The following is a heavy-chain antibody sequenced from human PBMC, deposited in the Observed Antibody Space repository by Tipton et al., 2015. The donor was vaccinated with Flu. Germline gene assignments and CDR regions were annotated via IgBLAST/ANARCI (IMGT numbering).Heavy chain of an antibody. D-gene: IGHD2-21*01. V-gene: IGHV3-21*06. Sequence: SLRLSCAASGFTFSTYTMNWVRQALGKGLEWVSSITGTSSYIYYADSVMGRFTISRDNAKNSLYLQMNSLRAEDTAVYYCARGSVVANDWGQGTLVTVSS. CDR2: ITGTSSYI. J-gene: IGHJ4*02. CDR1: GFTFSTYT. CDR3: ARGSVVAND.